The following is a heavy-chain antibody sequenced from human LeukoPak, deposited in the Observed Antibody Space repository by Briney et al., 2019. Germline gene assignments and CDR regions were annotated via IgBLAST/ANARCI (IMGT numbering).Heavy chain of an antibody. CDR2: FDPEDGET. CDR3: ATDVARGIVGAPGADAFDI. J-gene: IGHJ3*02. D-gene: IGHD1-26*01. Sequence: ASVKVSCKVSGYTLTDLSMHWVRQAPGKGLEWMGGFDPEDGETIYAQKFQGRVTMTEDTSTDTAYMELSSLRSEDTAVYYCATDVARGIVGAPGADAFDIWGQGTMVTVSS. CDR1: GYTLTDLS. V-gene: IGHV1-24*01.